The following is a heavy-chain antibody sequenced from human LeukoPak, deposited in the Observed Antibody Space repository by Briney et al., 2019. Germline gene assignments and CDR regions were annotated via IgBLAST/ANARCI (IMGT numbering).Heavy chain of an antibody. J-gene: IGHJ6*02. D-gene: IGHD5-18*01. V-gene: IGHV4-59*01. CDR1: GGSISSYY. CDR3: ARVRYSYGPSYYYYYGMDV. CDR2: IYYSGST. Sequence: SETLSLTCTVSGGSISSYYWSWIRQPPGRGLEWIGYIYYSGSTNYNPSLKSRVTISVDTSKNQFSLELSSVTAADTAVYYCARVRYSYGPSYYYYYGMDVWGQGTTVTVSS.